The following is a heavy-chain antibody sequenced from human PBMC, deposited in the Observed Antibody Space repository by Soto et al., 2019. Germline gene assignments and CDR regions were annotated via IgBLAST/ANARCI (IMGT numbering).Heavy chain of an antibody. CDR3: ARLYTPLTYYDILTGRSRYYYYMDV. CDR2: MNPNSGNT. D-gene: IGHD3-9*01. J-gene: IGHJ6*03. Sequence: ASVKVSCKASGYTFTSYDINWVRQATGQGLEWMGWMNPNSGNTGYAQKFQGRVTMTRSTSISTAYMELSSLRSEDTAVYYCARLYTPLTYYDILTGRSRYYYYMDVWGKGTTVTVSS. V-gene: IGHV1-8*01. CDR1: GYTFTSYD.